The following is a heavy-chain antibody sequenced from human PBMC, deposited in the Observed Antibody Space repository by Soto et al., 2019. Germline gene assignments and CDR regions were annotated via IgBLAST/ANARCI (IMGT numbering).Heavy chain of an antibody. J-gene: IGHJ4*02. CDR1: GFTFRSYW. D-gene: IGHD3-10*01. CDR2: INDDESTT. V-gene: IGHV3-74*01. CDR3: AREFGSGRGYFDY. Sequence: GGSLRLSCAASGFTFRSYWMHWVRQAPGKGLVWVSRINDDESTTNYADSVKGRFTISRDNAKNTLYLQMNSLRAEDTAVYYCAREFGSGRGYFDYWDQGTLVTVSS.